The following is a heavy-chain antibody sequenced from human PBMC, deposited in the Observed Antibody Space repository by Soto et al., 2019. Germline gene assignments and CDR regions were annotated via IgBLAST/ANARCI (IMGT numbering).Heavy chain of an antibody. CDR1: GGTFSSYA. J-gene: IGHJ4*02. D-gene: IGHD3-22*01. V-gene: IGHV1-69*01. Sequence: QVQLVQSGAEVKKPGSSVKVSCKASGGTFSSYAISWVRQAPGQGLEWMGGIIPIFGTANYAQKFQGRVTITADESTSTAYMELSSLRYEDTAVYYCARARPRLEHYDSSGYFYYWGQGTLVTVSS. CDR2: IIPIFGTA. CDR3: ARARPRLEHYDSSGYFYY.